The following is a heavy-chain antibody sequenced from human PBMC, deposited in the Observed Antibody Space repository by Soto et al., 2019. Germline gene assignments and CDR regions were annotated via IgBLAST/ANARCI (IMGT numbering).Heavy chain of an antibody. CDR3: ARRYGGNFDY. Sequence: PSETLSLTCTVSGGSVSSGSYYWSWIRQPPGKGLEWIGYRYYSGSTNYNPSLKSRVTISVDTSKNQFSLKLSSVTAADTAVYYCARRYGGNFDYWGQGTLVTVSS. J-gene: IGHJ4*02. D-gene: IGHD3-16*01. V-gene: IGHV4-61*01. CDR2: RYYSGST. CDR1: GGSVSSGSYY.